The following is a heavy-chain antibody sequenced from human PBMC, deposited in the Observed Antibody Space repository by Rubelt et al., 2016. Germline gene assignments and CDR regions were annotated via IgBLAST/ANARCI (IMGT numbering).Heavy chain of an antibody. J-gene: IGHJ5*02. CDR3: TRGLVADWFDP. V-gene: IGHV1-2*02. Sequence: QVQLVQSGAEVKKPGSSVTVSCKASGGSFSRNAISWVRQAPGQGLEWMGWINNKHGGTNSAEKFQGRVTLTRDTSTSTAYMELNSLRSDDTAVYYCTRGLVADWFDPWGQGTLVTVSS. CDR1: GGSFSRNA. D-gene: IGHD2-15*01. CDR2: INNKHGGT.